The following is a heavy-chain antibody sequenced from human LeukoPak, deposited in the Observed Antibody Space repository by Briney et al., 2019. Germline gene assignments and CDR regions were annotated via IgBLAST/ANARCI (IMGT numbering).Heavy chain of an antibody. J-gene: IGHJ4*02. CDR3: ARQIYGDLYYFDY. CDR2: IYYSGSS. CDR1: GGSFSSGDYY. Sequence: PSETLSLTCTVSGGSFSSGDYYWSWIRQPPGKGLVWIGYIYYSGSSYYIPSLKSRVTMSVDTSKNQFSLRLSSVTAADTAVYYCARQIYGDLYYFDYWGQGTLVTVSS. D-gene: IGHD4-17*01. V-gene: IGHV4-30-4*01.